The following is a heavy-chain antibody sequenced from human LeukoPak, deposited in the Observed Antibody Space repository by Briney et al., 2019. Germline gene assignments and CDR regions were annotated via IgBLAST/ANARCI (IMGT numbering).Heavy chain of an antibody. CDR2: INYSGCT. D-gene: IGHD2-15*01. Sequence: SETLSLTCTVCGVSISSYYWSWMRQAPGKGRVWIEYINYSGCTNYTPSPKSRVTISLDTSKNQFSLRLSSVTAADAALYCCAREEDNNWFDPWGQGTLVTVSS. CDR1: GVSISSYY. V-gene: IGHV4-59*01. CDR3: AREEDNNWFDP. J-gene: IGHJ5*02.